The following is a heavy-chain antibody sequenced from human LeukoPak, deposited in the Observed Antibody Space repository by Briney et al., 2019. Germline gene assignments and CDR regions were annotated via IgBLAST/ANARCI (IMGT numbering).Heavy chain of an antibody. J-gene: IGHJ6*04. CDR1: GYTSTGYY. CDR2: INPNSGGT. D-gene: IGHD3-22*01. CDR3: APASPYEGFFLV. Sequence: PGASVKVSCKASGYTSTGYYMHWVRQAPGQGLEWMGWINPNSGGTNYAQKFQGRVTMTRDTSISTAYMELSRLRSDDTAVYYCAPASPYEGFFLVWGKGTTVTVSS. V-gene: IGHV1-2*02.